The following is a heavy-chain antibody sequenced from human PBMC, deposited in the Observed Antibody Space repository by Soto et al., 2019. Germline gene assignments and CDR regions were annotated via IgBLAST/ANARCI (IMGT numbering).Heavy chain of an antibody. J-gene: IGHJ4*02. Sequence: SETLSLTCTVSGGSVSSGSYYWSWIRQPPGKGLEWIGYIYNSGSTNYNPSLKSRVTISVDTSKNHFSLRMSSVTAADTAVYYWARESDSRSYYFDYWGRGTLVTASS. CDR3: ARESDSRSYYFDY. D-gene: IGHD3-10*01. V-gene: IGHV4-61*03. CDR1: GGSVSSGSYY. CDR2: IYNSGST.